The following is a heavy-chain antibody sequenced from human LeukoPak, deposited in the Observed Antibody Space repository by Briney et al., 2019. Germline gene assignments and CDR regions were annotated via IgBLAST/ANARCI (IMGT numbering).Heavy chain of an antibody. J-gene: IGHJ4*02. CDR1: GYTLTDYY. CDR3: ARVGYYESSGYYEY. V-gene: IGHV1-2*06. CDR2: INPNSGGT. Sequence: GASVKVSCKASGYTLTDYYMHWVRQAPGQGLEWMGRINPNSGGTNYAQKFQGRVTMTRDTSISTVYMELSRLRSDDTAVYYCARVGYYESSGYYEYWGREPWSPSP. D-gene: IGHD3-22*01.